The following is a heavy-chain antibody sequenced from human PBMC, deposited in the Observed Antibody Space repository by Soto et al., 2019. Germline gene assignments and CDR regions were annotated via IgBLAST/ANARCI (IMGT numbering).Heavy chain of an antibody. CDR2: IIPIFGTA. D-gene: IGHD2-2*01. V-gene: IGHV1-69*13. J-gene: IGHJ6*02. Sequence: ASVKVSCKASGGTFSSYAISWVRQAPGQGPEWMGGIIPIFGTANYAQKFQGRVTITADESTSTAYMELSSLRSEDTAVYYCARGEDIVVVPAAMPSPHYYYYYGMDVWGQGTTVTVSS. CDR1: GGTFSSYA. CDR3: ARGEDIVVVPAAMPSPHYYYYYGMDV.